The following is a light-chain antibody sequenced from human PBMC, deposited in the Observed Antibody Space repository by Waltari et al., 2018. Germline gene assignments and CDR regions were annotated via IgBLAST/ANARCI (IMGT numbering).Light chain of an antibody. Sequence: EIVLTQSPATLSLSPGERATLSCRASQSVGISLAWYQQKPGQAPRLLIYDASNRATGIPVRFSGSGSWTDFTLTISSLEPEDFAVYYCQQRSKWPLTFGQGTKVEIK. CDR1: QSVGIS. V-gene: IGKV3-11*01. J-gene: IGKJ1*01. CDR2: DAS. CDR3: QQRSKWPLT.